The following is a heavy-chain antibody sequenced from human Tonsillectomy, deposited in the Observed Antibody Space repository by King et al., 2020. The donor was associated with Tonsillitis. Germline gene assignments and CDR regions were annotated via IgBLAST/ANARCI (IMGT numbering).Heavy chain of an antibody. V-gene: IGHV4-39*01. Sequence: LQLQESGPGLVKPSETLSLTCTVSGGSISGSSYYWGWIRQPPGKGLEWIGSFYNSENTYYNPSLKRRVTISVDTSKNQFSLKLSSVTAADTAVYYCARHDAGDCSGGSCPGAFDIWGQGTMVTVSS. CDR3: ARHDAGDCSGGSCPGAFDI. J-gene: IGHJ3*02. D-gene: IGHD2-15*01. CDR1: GGSISGSSYY. CDR2: FYNSENT.